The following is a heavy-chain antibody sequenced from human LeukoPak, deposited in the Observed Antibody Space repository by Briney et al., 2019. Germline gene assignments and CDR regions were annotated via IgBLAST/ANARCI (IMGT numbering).Heavy chain of an antibody. CDR1: GGSFSGYY. Sequence: SETLSLTCAVYGGSFSGYYWTWIRQPPGKGLEWIGEINHSGSTNYNPSLKSRVTISVDRSKNQFSLKLSSVTAADTAVYYCARELGYCSSTSCPPYYYYMDVWGKGTTVTVSS. D-gene: IGHD2-2*01. V-gene: IGHV4-34*01. CDR2: INHSGST. CDR3: ARELGYCSSTSCPPYYYYMDV. J-gene: IGHJ6*03.